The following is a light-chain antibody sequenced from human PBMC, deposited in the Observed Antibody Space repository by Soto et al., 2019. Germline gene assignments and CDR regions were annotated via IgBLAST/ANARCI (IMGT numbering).Light chain of an antibody. CDR3: SSYAGNRGGV. V-gene: IGLV2-8*01. Sequence: QSALTQPPSASGSPGQSLTISCTGTSSDVGGYNYVSWYQQHPGKAPKLMIYEVTKRPSGVPDRFSGFKSGNTASLTVSGLQAEDEADYYCSSYAGNRGGVFGTGTKVTVL. CDR1: SSDVGGYNY. J-gene: IGLJ1*01. CDR2: EVT.